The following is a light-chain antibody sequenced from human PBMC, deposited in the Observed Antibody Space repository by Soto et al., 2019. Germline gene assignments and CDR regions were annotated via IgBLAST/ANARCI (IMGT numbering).Light chain of an antibody. CDR2: EVS. CDR3: SSYKNNRDVI. CDR1: SSDIGNYDR. V-gene: IGLV2-18*02. J-gene: IGLJ2*01. Sequence: QSALTQPPSVSGSPGQSVTISCTGSSSDIGNYDRVSWYQQPPGTAPKLVIYEVSNRPSGVPDRFSGSKSGNTAPLIISGLQPDDEADYSCSSYKNNRDVIFGGGTKVTVL.